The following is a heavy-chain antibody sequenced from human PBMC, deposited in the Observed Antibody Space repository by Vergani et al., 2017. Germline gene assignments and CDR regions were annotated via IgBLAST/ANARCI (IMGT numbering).Heavy chain of an antibody. CDR2: IYTSGST. CDR3: AREQRWLQPNWFDP. Sequence: QVQLQESGPGLVKPSQTLSLTCTVSGSSISSGSYYWSWIRQPAGKGLEWIVRIYTSGSTNYNPSLKSRVTMSVDTTKNQFSLKLSFVTAADTAVYYCAREQRWLQPNWFDPWGQGTLVTVSS. V-gene: IGHV4-61*02. D-gene: IGHD5-24*01. J-gene: IGHJ5*02. CDR1: GSSISSGSYY.